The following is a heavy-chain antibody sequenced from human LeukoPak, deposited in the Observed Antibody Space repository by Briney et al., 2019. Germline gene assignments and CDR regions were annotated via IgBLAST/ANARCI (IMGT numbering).Heavy chain of an antibody. CDR1: GFTLSNYV. CDR3: SPGFDY. Sequence: GGSLRLSCAASGFTLSNYVMHWVRQAPGKGLEWVAIISYDGSNKYYADSVKGRFTISRDNSKNTLYLQMNSLTAEDTAVYYCSPGFDYWGQGTLVTVSS. V-gene: IGHV3-30*04. CDR2: ISYDGSNK. J-gene: IGHJ4*02.